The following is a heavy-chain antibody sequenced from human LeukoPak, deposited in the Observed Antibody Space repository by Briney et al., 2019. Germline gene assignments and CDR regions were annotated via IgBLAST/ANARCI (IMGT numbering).Heavy chain of an antibody. CDR1: GFTFSDYY. J-gene: IGHJ4*02. D-gene: IGHD3-3*01. Sequence: PGGSLRLSCAASGFTFSDYYMSWLRQAPGKGLEWVSYISSSGSTIYYADSVKGRFTISRDNAKNSLYLQMNSLRAEDTAVYYCARGLLRFLEWSFDYWGQGTLVTVSS. CDR2: ISSSGSTI. V-gene: IGHV3-11*01. CDR3: ARGLLRFLEWSFDY.